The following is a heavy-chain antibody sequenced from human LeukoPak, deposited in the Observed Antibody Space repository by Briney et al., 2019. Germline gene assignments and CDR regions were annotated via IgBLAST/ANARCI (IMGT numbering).Heavy chain of an antibody. CDR3: ARENGPGGLGY. Sequence: GGSLRLSCAASGFTFSSYSMNWVRQAPGKGLEWVSSISSSSSYIYYADSLKGRFTISRDNAKNSLYLQMNSLRAEDTAVYYCARENGPGGLGYWGQGTLVTVSS. D-gene: IGHD4-23*01. J-gene: IGHJ4*02. CDR1: GFTFSSYS. CDR2: ISSSSSYI. V-gene: IGHV3-21*01.